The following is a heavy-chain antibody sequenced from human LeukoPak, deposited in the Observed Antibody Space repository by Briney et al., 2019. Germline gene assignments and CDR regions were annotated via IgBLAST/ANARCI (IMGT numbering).Heavy chain of an antibody. CDR2: IYYSGST. V-gene: IGHV4-59*12. J-gene: IGHJ6*02. Sequence: PSETLSLTCTVSGGSISSYYWSWIRQPPGKGLEWIGYIYYSGSTNYNPSLKSRVTMSVDTSKNQFSLKLSSVTAADTAVYYCARDHYGDYRPAFGYYYYGMDVWGQGTTVTVSS. CDR1: GGSISSYY. CDR3: ARDHYGDYRPAFGYYYYGMDV. D-gene: IGHD4-17*01.